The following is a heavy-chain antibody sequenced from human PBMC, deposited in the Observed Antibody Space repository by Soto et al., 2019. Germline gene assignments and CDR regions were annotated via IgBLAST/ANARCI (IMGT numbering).Heavy chain of an antibody. J-gene: IGHJ4*02. CDR2: ISAYNGNT. Sequence: ASVKVSCKASGYTFTSYGISWVRQAPGQGLEWMGWISAYNGNTNYAQKLQGRVTMTTDTSTSTAYMELRSLRSDDTAVYYCARDRVWGSSWYTSPYYFDYWGQGTLVTVSS. D-gene: IGHD6-13*01. V-gene: IGHV1-18*01. CDR1: GYTFTSYG. CDR3: ARDRVWGSSWYTSPYYFDY.